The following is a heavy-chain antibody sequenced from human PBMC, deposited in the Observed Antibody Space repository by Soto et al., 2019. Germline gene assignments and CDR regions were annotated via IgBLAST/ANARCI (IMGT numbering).Heavy chain of an antibody. D-gene: IGHD3-10*01. CDR3: ARRYGGAFDI. Sequence: SETLSLTCTVSGGSISSSYWSWIRQPPGKGLEWIGYIYYSGSTNYNPSLKSRVTISVDTSKNQFSLKLSSVTAADTAVYYCARRYGGAFDIRGQGTMVTVSS. CDR1: GGSISSSY. CDR2: IYYSGST. V-gene: IGHV4-59*08. J-gene: IGHJ3*02.